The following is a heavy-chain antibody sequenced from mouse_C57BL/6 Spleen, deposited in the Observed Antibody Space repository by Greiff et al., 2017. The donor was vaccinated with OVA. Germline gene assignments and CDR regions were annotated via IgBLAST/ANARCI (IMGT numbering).Heavy chain of an antibody. CDR2: IRLKSDNYAT. D-gene: IGHD3-3*01. CDR3: TRGLYYFDY. J-gene: IGHJ2*01. V-gene: IGHV6-3*01. CDR1: GFTFSNYW. Sequence: EVKLQESGGGLVQPGGSMKLSCVASGFTFSNYWMNWVRQSPEKGLEWVAQIRLKSDNYATHYAESVKGRFTISRDDSKSSVYLQMNNLRAADTGIYYCTRGLYYFDYWGQGTTLTVSS.